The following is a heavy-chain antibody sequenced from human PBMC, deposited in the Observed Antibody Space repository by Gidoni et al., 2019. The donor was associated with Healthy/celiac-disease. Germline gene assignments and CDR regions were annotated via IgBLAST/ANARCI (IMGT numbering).Heavy chain of an antibody. Sequence: EVQLVESGGGLVKPGRSLRLSCTASGFTFGAYAMSWFRQAPGKGLEWVGFNRSKAYGGTTEYAASVKGRFTISRDDSKSIAYLQMNSLKTEDTAVYYCTRDVYDSSGYEYYYYYGMDVWGQGTTVTVSS. CDR1: GFTFGAYA. CDR3: TRDVYDSSGYEYYYYYGMDV. J-gene: IGHJ6*02. V-gene: IGHV3-49*05. CDR2: NRSKAYGGTT. D-gene: IGHD3-22*01.